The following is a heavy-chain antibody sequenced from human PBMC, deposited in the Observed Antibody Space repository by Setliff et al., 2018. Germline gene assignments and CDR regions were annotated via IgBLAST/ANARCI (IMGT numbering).Heavy chain of an antibody. CDR3: SRLVRYCTRTSCQRASGDDY. D-gene: IGHD2-2*01. J-gene: IGHJ4*02. V-gene: IGHV1-18*01. CDR2: ICAYTGNT. Sequence: ASVKVSCKASGYTFTNYGISWVRQAPGQGLEWMGWICAYTGNTYSAQKFQGRLTMTTDTSTTTAYMELRSLRSDDTAVYYCSRLVRYCTRTSCQRASGDDYWGQGTLVTVS. CDR1: GYTFTNYG.